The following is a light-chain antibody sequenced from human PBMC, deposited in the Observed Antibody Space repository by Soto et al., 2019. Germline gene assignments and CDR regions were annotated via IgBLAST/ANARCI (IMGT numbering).Light chain of an antibody. Sequence: EIVLTQSLGTLSLSPGERATLTCRASQGIGDTLAWYQHKPGQTPRLLIYDTSTRATGIPARFSGSGSGTEFTLTISSLQSEDFAVYYCQQYGSSPFTFGPGTKVDIK. CDR3: QQYGSSPFT. CDR1: QGIGDT. CDR2: DTS. J-gene: IGKJ3*01. V-gene: IGKV3-15*01.